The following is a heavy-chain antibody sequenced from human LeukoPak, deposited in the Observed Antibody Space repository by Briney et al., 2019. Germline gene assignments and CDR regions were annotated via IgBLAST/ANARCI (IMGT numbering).Heavy chain of an antibody. CDR1: GGSISSSSYY. D-gene: IGHD3-10*01. CDR2: IYYSRST. CDR3: ATSYGSGSYYNILPDY. Sequence: PSETLSLTCTVSGGSISSSSYYWSWIRQPPGMGLEWIGSIYYSRSTYYNPSLKSRVTISVDTSKNQFSLKLSSVTAADTAVYYCATSYGSGSYYNILPDYWGQGTLVTVSS. J-gene: IGHJ4*02. V-gene: IGHV4-39*01.